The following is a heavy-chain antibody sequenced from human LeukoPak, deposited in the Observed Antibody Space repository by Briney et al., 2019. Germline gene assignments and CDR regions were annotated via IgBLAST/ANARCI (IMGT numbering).Heavy chain of an antibody. Sequence: SETLSLTCAVYGGSFSGYYWSWIRPPPGKGLEWIGEINHSGSTNYNPSLKSRVTISVDTSKNQFSLKLSSVTAADTAVYYCARLAGIAAAADYWGQGTLVTVSS. CDR3: ARLAGIAAAADY. D-gene: IGHD6-13*01. CDR2: INHSGST. V-gene: IGHV4-34*01. CDR1: GGSFSGYY. J-gene: IGHJ4*02.